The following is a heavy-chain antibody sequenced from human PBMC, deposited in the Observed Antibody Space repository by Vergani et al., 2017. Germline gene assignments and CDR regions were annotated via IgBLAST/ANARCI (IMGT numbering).Heavy chain of an antibody. J-gene: IGHJ5*02. CDR1: GGSISSGGYY. CDR3: ARDRDLYCPSTTSFHNWFDP. D-gene: IGHD2/OR15-2a*01. Sequence: QVQLQESGPGLVKPSQTLSLTCTVSGGSISSGGYYWNWIRQPAGKGLEWIGRLYTSGSTTYNPSLKSRVTISVDTSNNQFSLRMTSLTAADTAIYYCARDRDLYCPSTTSFHNWFDPWVQGSLVTVSS. V-gene: IGHV4-61*02. CDR2: LYTSGST.